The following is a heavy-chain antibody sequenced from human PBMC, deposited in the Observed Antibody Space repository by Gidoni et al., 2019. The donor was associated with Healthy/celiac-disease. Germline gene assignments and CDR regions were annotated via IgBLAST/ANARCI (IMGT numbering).Heavy chain of an antibody. V-gene: IGHV4-4*07. J-gene: IGHJ5*02. Sequence: QVQLQESGPGLVKPSETLSLTCTASGGSFSSYYGIWIRQPAGKGLEWIGRIYTSGSTNYNPSLNSRVTMSVDTSKNQFSLKLSSVTAADTAVYYCARYLAVAGTSWFDPWGQGTLVTVSS. D-gene: IGHD6-19*01. CDR3: ARYLAVAGTSWFDP. CDR2: IYTSGST. CDR1: GGSFSSYY.